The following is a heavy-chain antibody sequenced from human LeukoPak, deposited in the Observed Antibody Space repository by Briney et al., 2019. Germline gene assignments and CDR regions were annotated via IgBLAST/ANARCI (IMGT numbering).Heavy chain of an antibody. CDR2: ISYDGSNK. Sequence: GGSLRLSCAASGFTFSSYAMHWVRQAPGKGLEWVAVISYDGSNKYYADSVKGRFTISRDNSKNTLYLQMNSLRAEDTAVYYCARDPRVFAYSGGYFFYWGQGTLVTVSS. J-gene: IGHJ4*02. V-gene: IGHV3-30-3*01. D-gene: IGHD1-26*01. CDR1: GFTFSSYA. CDR3: ARDPRVFAYSGGYFFY.